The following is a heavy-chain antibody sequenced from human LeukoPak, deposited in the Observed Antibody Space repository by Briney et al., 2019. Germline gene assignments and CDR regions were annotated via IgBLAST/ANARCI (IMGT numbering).Heavy chain of an antibody. Sequence: PGGSLRLSCAASGFTFSSYWMSWVRRAPGKGLEWVANIKQDGSEKYYVDSVKGRFTISRDNAKNSLYLQMNSLRAEDTALYYCAREYYYDSSGYLGTFNAFDIWGQGTMVTVSS. CDR3: AREYYYDSSGYLGTFNAFDI. V-gene: IGHV3-7*03. J-gene: IGHJ3*02. D-gene: IGHD3-22*01. CDR2: IKQDGSEK. CDR1: GFTFSSYW.